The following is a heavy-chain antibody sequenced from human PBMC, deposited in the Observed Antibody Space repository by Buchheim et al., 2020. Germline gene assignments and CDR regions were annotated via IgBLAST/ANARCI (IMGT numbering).Heavy chain of an antibody. CDR1: GFTFGNSW. CDR2: SDSDGSSA. V-gene: IGHV3-74*01. J-gene: IGHJ5*02. Sequence: EVQLVESGGGLVRPGGSLRLSCVASGFTFGNSWMHWVRQAPGKGLVWVSRSDSDGSSAFYADSVKGRFTMSRDNGKTTLYLQMNSLRAEDTAVYYCARDVPHNWFDPWGQGTL. CDR3: ARDVPHNWFDP.